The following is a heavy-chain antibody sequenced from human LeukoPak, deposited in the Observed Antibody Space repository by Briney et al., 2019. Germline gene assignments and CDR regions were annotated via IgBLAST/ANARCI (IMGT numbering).Heavy chain of an antibody. D-gene: IGHD6-19*01. V-gene: IGHV3-21*01. J-gene: IGHJ4*02. CDR2: ISSSGTYT. CDR3: ARSPDQFSSSGWYETLYYFDH. Sequence: GRSLRLSCAASGFNFRLYSMSWVRQPPGKGLEWVASISSSGTYTPYADSVKGRFTISRDNTKNSLYLHMNSLRAEDTAVFYCARSPDQFSSSGWYETLYYFDHWGQGSLVTVSS. CDR1: GFNFRLYS.